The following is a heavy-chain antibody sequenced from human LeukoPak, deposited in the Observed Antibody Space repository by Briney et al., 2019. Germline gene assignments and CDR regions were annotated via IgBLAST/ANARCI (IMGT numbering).Heavy chain of an antibody. CDR1: GFTFSSYW. Sequence: GGSLRLSCAASGFTFSSYWMSWVRQAPGKGLEWVANIKQDGSEKYYVDSVKGRFTISRDNAKNSLYLQMNSLRAEDTAVYYCARAAAGASKWFDPWGQGTLVTVSS. J-gene: IGHJ5*02. V-gene: IGHV3-7*01. CDR2: IKQDGSEK. D-gene: IGHD1-14*01. CDR3: ARAAAGASKWFDP.